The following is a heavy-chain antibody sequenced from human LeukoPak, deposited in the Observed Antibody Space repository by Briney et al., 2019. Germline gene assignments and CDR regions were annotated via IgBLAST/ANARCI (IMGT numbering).Heavy chain of an antibody. J-gene: IGHJ3*02. V-gene: IGHV1-2*02. CDR3: ATLMLIQLGDAFDI. D-gene: IGHD5-18*01. CDR1: GYTFTGYY. CDR2: INPNSGGT. Sequence: GASVKVSCKASGYTFTGYYMHWVRQAPGQGLEWMGWINPNSGGTNYAQKFQGRVTMTRDTSISTAYMELSRLRSDDTAVYYCATLMLIQLGDAFDIWGQGTMVTVSS.